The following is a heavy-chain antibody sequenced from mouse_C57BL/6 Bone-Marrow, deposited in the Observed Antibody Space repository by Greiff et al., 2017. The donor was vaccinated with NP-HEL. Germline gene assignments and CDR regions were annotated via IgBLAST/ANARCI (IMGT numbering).Heavy chain of an antibody. CDR2: IWRGGST. Sequence: VQLQQSGPGLVQPSQSLSITCTVSGFSLTSYGVHWVRQSPGKGLEWLGVIWRGGSTDYNAAFMSRLSITKDYSKSQVFFKMNSLQADDTAIYYCAKTPGNYGETWFAYWGQGTLVTVSA. V-gene: IGHV2-5*01. CDR1: GFSLTSYG. CDR3: AKTPGNYGETWFAY. J-gene: IGHJ3*01. D-gene: IGHD2-1*01.